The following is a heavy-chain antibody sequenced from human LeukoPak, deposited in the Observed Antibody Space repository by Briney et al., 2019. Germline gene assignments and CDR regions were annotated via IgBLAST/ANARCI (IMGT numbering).Heavy chain of an antibody. CDR1: GGTFSSYA. CDR2: IIPILGIA. V-gene: IGHV1-69*04. J-gene: IGHJ3*02. Sequence: SVKVSCKASGGTFSSYAISWVRQAPGQGLEWMGRIIPILGIANYAQKFQGRVTITADKSTSTAYMELSSLRSEDTAVYYCARGIQYSSSRNDAFDIWGQGTMVTVSS. CDR3: ARGIQYSSSRNDAFDI. D-gene: IGHD6-13*01.